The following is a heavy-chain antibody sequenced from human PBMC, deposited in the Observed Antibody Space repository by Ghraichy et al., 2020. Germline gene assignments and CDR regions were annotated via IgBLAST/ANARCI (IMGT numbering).Heavy chain of an antibody. D-gene: IGHD7-27*01. J-gene: IGHJ4*01. Sequence: GESLNISCAASGFTFSLSWMSWVRQAPGKGLEWVSYINENSATIHYADSVKGRFTISRDNGKNSLYLQMNSLRDDDTGVYYCARRLGRGPNYWGHGTRVTVSS. CDR1: GFTFSLSW. CDR3: ARRLGRGPNY. V-gene: IGHV3-48*02. CDR2: INENSATI.